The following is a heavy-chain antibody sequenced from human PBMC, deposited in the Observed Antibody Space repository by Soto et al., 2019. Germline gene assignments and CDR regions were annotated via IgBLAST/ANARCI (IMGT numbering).Heavy chain of an antibody. V-gene: IGHV4-30-4*01. Sequence: SETLSLTCTVSGGSISSGDYYWSWIRQPPGKGLEWIGYIYYSGSTYYNPSLKSRVTISVDTSKNQFSLKLSSVTAADTAVYYCARDRQYCSSTSCYLSWGQGTLVTVSS. D-gene: IGHD2-2*01. CDR3: ARDRQYCSSTSCYLS. J-gene: IGHJ5*02. CDR1: GGSISSGDYY. CDR2: IYYSGST.